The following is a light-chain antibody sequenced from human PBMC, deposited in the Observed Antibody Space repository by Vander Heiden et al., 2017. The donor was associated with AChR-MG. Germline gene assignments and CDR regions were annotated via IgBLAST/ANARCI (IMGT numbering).Light chain of an antibody. V-gene: IGLV2-23*02. J-gene: IGLJ2*01. CDR2: EVT. Sequence: QSALTQPASVSGSPGQSIIISCAGTSSDVGSYDLVSWYQQHPGKAPKLIIYEVTKRPSGVSNRFSGSKSGNTASLTISGLQAEDEADYYCCSYARSSIVVFGGGTKLTVL. CDR3: CSYARSSIVV. CDR1: SSDVGSYDL.